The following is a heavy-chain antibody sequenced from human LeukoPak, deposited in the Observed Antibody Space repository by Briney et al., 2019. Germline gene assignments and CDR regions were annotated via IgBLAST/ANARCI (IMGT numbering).Heavy chain of an antibody. V-gene: IGHV4-39*07. Sequence: SETLSLTCTVSGGSISSSSYYWGWIRQPPGKGLEWIGSIYYSGSTYYNPSLKSRVTISVDTSKNQFSLKLSSVTAADTAVYYCAREGYDILTGYPNAFDIWGQGTMVTVSS. CDR3: AREGYDILTGYPNAFDI. CDR2: IYYSGST. CDR1: GGSISSSSYY. D-gene: IGHD3-9*01. J-gene: IGHJ3*02.